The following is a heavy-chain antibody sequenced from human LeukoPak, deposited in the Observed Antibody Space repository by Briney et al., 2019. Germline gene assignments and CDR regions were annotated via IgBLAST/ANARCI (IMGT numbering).Heavy chain of an antibody. CDR2: INPNSGGT. Sequence: GASVKVSCKASGYTFTGYYIHRVRQAPGQGLEWMGWINPNSGGTNYAQKFQGRVTMTRDTSISTAYMDLSRLTSDDTAVYYCARALVPAAQRLSSWGQGTLVTVSS. CDR1: GYTFTGYY. D-gene: IGHD2-2*01. V-gene: IGHV1-2*02. J-gene: IGHJ5*02. CDR3: ARALVPAAQRLSS.